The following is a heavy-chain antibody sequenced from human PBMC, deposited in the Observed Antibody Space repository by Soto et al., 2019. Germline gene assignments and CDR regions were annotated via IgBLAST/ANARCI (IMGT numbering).Heavy chain of an antibody. V-gene: IGHV3-7*05. CDR3: ARDQGITIFGVVTPYYYYYGMDV. Sequence: GSLRLSCAASGFTFSSYWMSWVRQAPGKGLEWVANIKQDGSEKYYVDSVKGRFTISRDNAKNSLYLQMNSLRAEDTAVYYCARDQGITIFGVVTPYYYYYGMDVWGQGTTVTVSS. CDR2: IKQDGSEK. CDR1: GFTFSSYW. D-gene: IGHD3-3*01. J-gene: IGHJ6*02.